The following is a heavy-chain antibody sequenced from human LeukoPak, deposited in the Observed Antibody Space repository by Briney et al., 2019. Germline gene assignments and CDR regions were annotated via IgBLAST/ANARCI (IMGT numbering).Heavy chain of an antibody. J-gene: IGHJ4*02. CDR2: IYPGDSDT. CDR3: AKSLGGDRRGNFDY. D-gene: IGHD2-21*02. V-gene: IGHV5-51*01. Sequence: GESLKISCKGSGYRFTTSWIGWVRQMPGKGLEWMVIIYPGDSDTRYSPSFQGQVTISVDKSISTAYLQWSSLKASDTAMYYCAKSLGGDRRGNFDYWGQGTLVTVSS. CDR1: GYRFTTSW.